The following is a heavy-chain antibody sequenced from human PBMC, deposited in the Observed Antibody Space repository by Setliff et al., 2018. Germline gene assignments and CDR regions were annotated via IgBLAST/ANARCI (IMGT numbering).Heavy chain of an antibody. CDR2: VNRYGSG. CDR1: GDSISNYY. V-gene: IGHV4-34*01. Sequence: SETLSLTCTVSGDSISNYYWNWIRQPAGKGLEWIGEVNRYGSGDYNPSLESRVTISVDTSKKEFSLTLTSVTAADTAVYYCARVDFTMLQGVLGQWGQGTLVTVSS. CDR3: ARVDFTMLQGVLGQ. D-gene: IGHD3-10*01. J-gene: IGHJ1*01.